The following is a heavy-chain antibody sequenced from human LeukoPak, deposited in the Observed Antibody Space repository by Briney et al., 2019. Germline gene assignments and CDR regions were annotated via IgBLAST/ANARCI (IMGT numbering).Heavy chain of an antibody. CDR3: ARVTMETYYYDSSGYYDNYYFDY. D-gene: IGHD3-22*01. CDR1: GYTFTSYG. CDR2: INPSGGST. V-gene: IGHV1-46*01. J-gene: IGHJ4*02. Sequence: ASVKVSCKASGYTFTSYGISWVRQAPGQGLEWMGIINPSGGSTSYAQKFQGRVTMTRDTSTSTVYMELSSLRSEDTAVYYCARVTMETYYYDSSGYYDNYYFDYWGQGTLVTVSS.